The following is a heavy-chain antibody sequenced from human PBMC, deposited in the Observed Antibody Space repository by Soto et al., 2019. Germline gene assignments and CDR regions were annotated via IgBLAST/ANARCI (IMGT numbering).Heavy chain of an antibody. D-gene: IGHD3-22*01. V-gene: IGHV1-18*01. CDR3: ARVLNKLREGNYYDSSGYSDY. CDR2: ISAYNGNT. CDR1: GYTFTSYG. Sequence: CKASGYTFTSYGISWVRQAPGQGLEWMGWISAYNGNTNYAQKLQGRVTMTTDTSTSTAYMELRSLRSDDTDVYYCARVLNKLREGNYYDSSGYSDYWGQGTLVTVSS. J-gene: IGHJ4*02.